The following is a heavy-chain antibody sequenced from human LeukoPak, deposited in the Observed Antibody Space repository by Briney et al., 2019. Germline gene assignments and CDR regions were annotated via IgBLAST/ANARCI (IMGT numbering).Heavy chain of an antibody. CDR1: GFTFSSYA. CDR2: ISDSGSST. Sequence: GGSLRLSCAASGFTFSSYAMSWVRQAPGKGLEWVSAISDSGSSTYYADSVKGRFTISRDNSKNTLYLQMNGLIGEHTAVYYCAKGVTTVVTYFDYWGQGTLVTVSS. D-gene: IGHD4-23*01. V-gene: IGHV3-23*01. CDR3: AKGVTTVVTYFDY. J-gene: IGHJ4*02.